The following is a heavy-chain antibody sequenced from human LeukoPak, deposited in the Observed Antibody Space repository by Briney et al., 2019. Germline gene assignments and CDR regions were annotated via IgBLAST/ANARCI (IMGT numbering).Heavy chain of an antibody. Sequence: GGSLRRSCAASGFTFSNAWMNWVRQAPGKGLEWVGRIKSKTDGGTTDYAAPVKGRFTISRDDSKNTLYLQMNSLKTEDTAVYYCTTDLNCSGGSCYSPYYYYYGMDVWGQGTTVTVSS. CDR2: IKSKTDGGTT. CDR1: GFTFSNAW. D-gene: IGHD2-15*01. V-gene: IGHV3-15*07. J-gene: IGHJ6*02. CDR3: TTDLNCSGGSCYSPYYYYYGMDV.